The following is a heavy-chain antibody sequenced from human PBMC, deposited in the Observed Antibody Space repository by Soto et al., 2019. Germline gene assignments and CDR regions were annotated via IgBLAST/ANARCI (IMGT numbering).Heavy chain of an antibody. Sequence: SVKVSFKASCYTFTSYGISWVRQAPGQGLEWMGWISAYNGNTNYAQKLQGRVTMTTDTSTSTAYMELRSLRSDDTAVYYCARDREYGGNSGGAAFDIWGQGTMVTVSS. J-gene: IGHJ3*02. CDR3: ARDREYGGNSGGAAFDI. D-gene: IGHD2-21*02. CDR2: ISAYNGNT. V-gene: IGHV1-18*04. CDR1: CYTFTSYG.